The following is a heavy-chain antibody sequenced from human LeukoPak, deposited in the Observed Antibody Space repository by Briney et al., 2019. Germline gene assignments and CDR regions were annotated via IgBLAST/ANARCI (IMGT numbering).Heavy chain of an antibody. CDR2: INHSGST. CDR3: AREVAGWGSSWFDP. J-gene: IGHJ5*02. Sequence: SETLSLTCAVYGGSFSGYYWSWIRQPPGKGLEWIGEINHSGSTNYNPSLKSRVTISVDTSKNQFSLKLSSVTAADTAVYSCAREVAGWGSSWFDPWGQGTLVTVSS. D-gene: IGHD7-27*01. CDR1: GGSFSGYY. V-gene: IGHV4-34*01.